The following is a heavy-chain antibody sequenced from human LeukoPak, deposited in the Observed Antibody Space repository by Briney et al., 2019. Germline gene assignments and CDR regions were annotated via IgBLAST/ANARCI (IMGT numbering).Heavy chain of an antibody. D-gene: IGHD1-1*01. CDR3: ARDDPGGIDS. CDR2: TSRDEATK. J-gene: IGHJ4*02. V-gene: IGHV3-30-3*01. CDR1: GFTFSRSP. Sequence: GALRLSCAASGFTFSRSPMHWVRQAPGKGLEWVAITSRDEATKYYADSVKGQFTISKDNSKNTLYLQMNSLRVEDTAVYYCARDDPGGIDSWGQGTLVTVSS.